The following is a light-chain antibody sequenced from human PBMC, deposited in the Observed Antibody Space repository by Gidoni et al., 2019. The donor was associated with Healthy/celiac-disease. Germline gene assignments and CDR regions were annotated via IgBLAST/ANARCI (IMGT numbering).Light chain of an antibody. CDR2: GAS. CDR1: QSVSSSY. J-gene: IGKJ2*03. Sequence: PGERATLSCRASQSVSSSYLAWYQQKPGQAPRLLIYGASSRATGIPDRFSGSGSGTDFTLTISRLEPEDFAVYYCQQYGSSPPYSFGQGTKLEIK. V-gene: IGKV3-20*01. CDR3: QQYGSSPPYS.